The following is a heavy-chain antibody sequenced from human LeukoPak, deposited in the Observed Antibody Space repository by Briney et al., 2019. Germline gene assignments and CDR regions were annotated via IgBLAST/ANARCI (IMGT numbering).Heavy chain of an antibody. V-gene: IGHV4-61*02. CDR2: IYTSGST. CDR1: GGSISSGSYY. CDR3: ARDQGQRPFDY. Sequence: SQTLSLTCTVSGGSISSGSYYWSWIRQPAGKGLEWIGRIYTSGSTNYNPSLKSRDTISVDQSKNQFSLHLTSVNSADTAVYYCARDQGQRPFDYGGQETLVTVSS. J-gene: IGHJ4*02.